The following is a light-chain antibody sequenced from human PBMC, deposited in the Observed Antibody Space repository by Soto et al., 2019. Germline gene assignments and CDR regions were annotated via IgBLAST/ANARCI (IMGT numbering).Light chain of an antibody. Sequence: DIQMTKSPSTLSASVGDRVTITCRASQSISSWLAWYQQKPGKAPKLLIYDASSLESGVPSRFSGSGSGTEFPLTISSLQPEDFATYYCQQYKSYSWTFGQGTKGEIK. J-gene: IGKJ1*01. CDR1: QSISSW. CDR3: QQYKSYSWT. CDR2: DAS. V-gene: IGKV1-5*01.